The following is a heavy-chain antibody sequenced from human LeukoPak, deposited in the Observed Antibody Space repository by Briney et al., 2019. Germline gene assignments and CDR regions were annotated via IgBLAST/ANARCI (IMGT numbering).Heavy chain of an antibody. CDR1: GFTSTNYW. D-gene: IGHD1-7*01. Sequence: SGGSLRLSCAGSGFTSTNYWIHWVRQAPGRGLEWVSRISPDGSTTNYADSVKGRFTISRDSAMNTVSLQMNSLSVDDTAVYYCARAQDGNYGPFEYWGQGTLVTVSS. J-gene: IGHJ4*02. CDR3: ARAQDGNYGPFEY. CDR2: ISPDGSTT. V-gene: IGHV3-74*01.